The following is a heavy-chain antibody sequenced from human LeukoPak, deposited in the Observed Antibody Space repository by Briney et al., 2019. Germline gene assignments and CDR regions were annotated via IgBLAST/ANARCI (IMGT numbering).Heavy chain of an antibody. CDR1: GYTFTSYG. CDR3: ARAPGYCSSTTCDKRFDP. J-gene: IGHJ5*02. D-gene: IGHD2-2*02. CDR2: ISAYNGNT. V-gene: IGHV1-18*01. Sequence: KPGASVKVSCKASGYTFTSYGISWVRQAPGQGLEWMGWISAYNGNTNYAQRFQGRVTMTRDTSISTAYMELSSLRSEDTAVYYCARAPGYCSSTTCDKRFDPWGRGTLVTVSS.